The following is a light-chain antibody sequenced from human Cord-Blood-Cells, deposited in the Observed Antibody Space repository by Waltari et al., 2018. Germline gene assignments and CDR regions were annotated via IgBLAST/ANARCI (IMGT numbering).Light chain of an antibody. CDR2: KDS. V-gene: IGLV3-25*03. CDR3: QSADSSGTYPV. J-gene: IGLJ3*02. CDR1: ALPKQY. Sequence: SYELTQPPSVSVSPGQTARITCSGDALPKQYAYWYQQKPGQAPVLVIYKDSERPSGIPERFSGSSSGTTVTLTISGGQAEDEADYYCQSADSSGTYPVFGGGTKLTVL.